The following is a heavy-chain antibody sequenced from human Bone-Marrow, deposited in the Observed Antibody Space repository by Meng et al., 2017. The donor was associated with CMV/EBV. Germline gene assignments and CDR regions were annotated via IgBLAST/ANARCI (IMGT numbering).Heavy chain of an antibody. CDR3: ARDKYSSGWEVVRCDD. V-gene: IGHV3-21*01. J-gene: IGHJ4*02. Sequence: GGSLRLSCAASGFTFSSYSMNWVRQAPGKGLEWVASISSSSSYIYYADSVRGRFTIARDKAKISLYLQINSLRAEDTSVSDGARDKYSSGWEVVRCDDWGQGTLVTVSS. CDR1: GFTFSSYS. D-gene: IGHD6-19*01. CDR2: ISSSSSYI.